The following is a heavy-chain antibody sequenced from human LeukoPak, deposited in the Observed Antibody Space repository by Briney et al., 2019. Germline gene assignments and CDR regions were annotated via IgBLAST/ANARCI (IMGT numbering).Heavy chain of an antibody. V-gene: IGHV3-30*04. D-gene: IGHD6-13*01. Sequence: PGGSLRLSCAASGFTFINHAIHWVRQAPGKGLEWVAVISSDGRDKHHADSVKGRFTISRDNSKNTVYLQMNSLRVEDTAVYYCARDLRRAAAYYFDSWGQGTLVTVSS. J-gene: IGHJ4*02. CDR2: ISSDGRDK. CDR3: ARDLRRAAAYYFDS. CDR1: GFTFINHA.